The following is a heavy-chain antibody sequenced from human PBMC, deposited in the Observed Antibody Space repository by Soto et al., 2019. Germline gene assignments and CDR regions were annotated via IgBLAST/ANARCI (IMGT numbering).Heavy chain of an antibody. CDR2: IIPIFGTA. D-gene: IGHD5-12*01. CDR3: ARDLVSGYAPAVRDYYYGMDV. CDR1: GGTFSSYA. Sequence: SVKVSCKASGGTFSSYAISWVRQAPGQGLEWMGGIIPIFGTANYAQKFQGRVTITADESTSTAYMELSSLRSEDTAVYYCARDLVSGYAPAVRDYYYGMDVWGQGTTVTVSS. J-gene: IGHJ6*02. V-gene: IGHV1-69*13.